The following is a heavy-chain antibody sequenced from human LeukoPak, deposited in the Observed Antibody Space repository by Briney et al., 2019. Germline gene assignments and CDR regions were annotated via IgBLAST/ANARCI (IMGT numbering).Heavy chain of an antibody. Sequence: PSETLSLTCSVSDGSINTYFWSWIRQPAGKGLEWIGRIDSSGTTSLNPSLKSRVTISQDKSKKQFSLKLSSVTAADTAVYYCATGGYSAWCDCWGHGTQVIVSS. D-gene: IGHD1-1*01. V-gene: IGHV4-4*07. J-gene: IGHJ5*01. CDR3: ATGGYSAWCDC. CDR1: DGSINTYF. CDR2: IDSSGTT.